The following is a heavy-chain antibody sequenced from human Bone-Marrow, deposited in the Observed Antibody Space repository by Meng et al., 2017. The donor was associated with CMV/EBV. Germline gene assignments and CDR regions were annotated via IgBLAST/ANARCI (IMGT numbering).Heavy chain of an antibody. CDR2: IFYSGST. CDR1: GGSINSGSYY. Sequence: GSLRLSCTASGGSINSGSYYWSWIRQPPGKGLEWIGYIFYSGSTNYNPSLKSRVTISVDTSKNQFSLKLNSVTAADTSVYYCALRFIASNTWYEADYWGQGALVTVSS. D-gene: IGHD6-13*01. CDR3: ALRFIASNTWYEADY. J-gene: IGHJ4*02. V-gene: IGHV4-61*01.